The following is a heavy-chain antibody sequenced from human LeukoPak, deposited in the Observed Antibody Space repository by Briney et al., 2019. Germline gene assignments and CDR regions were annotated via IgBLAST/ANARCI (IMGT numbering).Heavy chain of an antibody. CDR3: ARGMGQTYYDFWSGPGQSYNWFDP. CDR1: GGSISSSNW. Sequence: SETLSLTCAVSGGSISSSNWWSWVRQLPGKGLEWIGEIYHSGSTNYNPSLKSRVTISVDKSKNQFSLKLSSVTAADTAVYYCARGMGQTYYDFWSGPGQSYNWFDPWGQGTLVTVSP. D-gene: IGHD3-3*01. CDR2: IYHSGST. J-gene: IGHJ5*02. V-gene: IGHV4-4*02.